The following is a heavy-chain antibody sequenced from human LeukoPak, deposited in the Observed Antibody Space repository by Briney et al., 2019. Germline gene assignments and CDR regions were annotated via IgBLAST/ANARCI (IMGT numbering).Heavy chain of an antibody. D-gene: IGHD3-10*01. J-gene: IGHJ6*02. CDR3: ARDYFGSGTYYPYQYYGMDV. CDR1: GFTFSSYS. CDR2: ISSSSSYI. V-gene: IGHV3-21*04. Sequence: PGGSLRLSCAASGFTFSSYSMNWVRQAPGKGLEWVSSISSSSSYIYYADSVKGRFTISRDNSKNTLSLQMNSLRAEDTAVYFCARDYFGSGTYYPYQYYGMDVWGQGTTVTVSS.